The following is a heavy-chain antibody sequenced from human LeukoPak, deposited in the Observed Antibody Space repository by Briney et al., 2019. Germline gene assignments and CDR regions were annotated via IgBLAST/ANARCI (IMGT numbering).Heavy chain of an antibody. D-gene: IGHD6-19*01. Sequence: SVNVSCKASGGTFSSYAISWVRQAPGQGLEWMGGIIPIFGTANYAQKFQGRVTITADKSTSTAYMELSSLRAEDTAVYYCAIAVAGTGHVDYWGQGTLVTVSS. CDR3: AIAVAGTGHVDY. V-gene: IGHV1-69*06. CDR1: GGTFSSYA. J-gene: IGHJ4*02. CDR2: IIPIFGTA.